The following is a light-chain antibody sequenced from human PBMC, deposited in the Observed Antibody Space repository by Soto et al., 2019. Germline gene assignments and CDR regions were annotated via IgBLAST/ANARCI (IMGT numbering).Light chain of an antibody. CDR3: QQYNNWHVT. V-gene: IGKV3-15*01. Sequence: EIVMTQSPATLSVSPGERATLSCRASQRVSSNLAWYQQKPGQAPRLLIYGASTRATGIPARFSGSGSGTEFTLPISSLQSEDFAVYYCQQYNNWHVTFGQGTKLEIK. J-gene: IGKJ2*01. CDR1: QRVSSN. CDR2: GAS.